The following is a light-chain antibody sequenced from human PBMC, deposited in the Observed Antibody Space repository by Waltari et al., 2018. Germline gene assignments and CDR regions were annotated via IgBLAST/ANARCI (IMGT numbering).Light chain of an antibody. CDR1: RTDIGCYTH. CDR3: CSYAGSYTGV. V-gene: IGLV2-11*01. CDR2: YVT. Sequence: QSALTQPRSVSGSPGQSVTISCTGTRTDIGCYTHVSWYQQHPGKSPKPMIYYVTNRPSGVPDRFSGSKSGNTASLTISGLQAEDEADYYCCSYAGSYTGVFGTGTKVTV. J-gene: IGLJ1*01.